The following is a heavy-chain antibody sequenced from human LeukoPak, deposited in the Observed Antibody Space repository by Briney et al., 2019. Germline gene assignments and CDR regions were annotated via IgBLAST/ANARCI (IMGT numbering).Heavy chain of an antibody. CDR3: AKDALYFVAILTNWFDY. D-gene: IGHD2-15*01. J-gene: IGHJ4*02. CDR1: GFTFSSYG. V-gene: IGHV3-23*01. CDR2: ISGSGGST. Sequence: GGSLRLSCAASGFTFSSYGMSWVRQAPGKGLEWVSAISGSGGSTYYADSVKGRFTISRDNSKNTLYLQMNSLRAEDTAVYYCAKDALYFVAILTNWFDYWGQGTLVTVSS.